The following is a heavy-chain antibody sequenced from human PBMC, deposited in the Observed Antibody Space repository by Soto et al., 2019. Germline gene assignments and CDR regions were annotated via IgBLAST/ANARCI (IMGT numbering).Heavy chain of an antibody. CDR3: ARDWSGGYGDVRLDI. Sequence: GGSLRLSCAASGFTVSSNYMSWVRQAPGKGLEWVSVIYSGGSTYYADSVKGRFTISRDNSKNTLYLQMNSLRAEDTAVYYCARDWSGGYGDVRLDIWGQGTMVTVSS. CDR2: IYSGGST. V-gene: IGHV3-66*01. D-gene: IGHD4-17*01. J-gene: IGHJ3*02. CDR1: GFTVSSNY.